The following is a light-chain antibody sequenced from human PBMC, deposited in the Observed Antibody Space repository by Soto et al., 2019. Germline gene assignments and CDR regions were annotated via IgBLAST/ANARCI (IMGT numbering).Light chain of an antibody. CDR2: GVS. CDR1: QSVTSNY. V-gene: IGKV3-20*01. CDR3: QQHSNSPWT. J-gene: IGKJ1*01. Sequence: EILLTQSPGTLSLSPGVSAALSCRASQSVTSNYLVWYRQKPGQAPRLLIYGVSSRAAGIPDRFSGSGSGTDFTLTITRVEPEDFAVYYCQQHSNSPWTFGQGTRVEI.